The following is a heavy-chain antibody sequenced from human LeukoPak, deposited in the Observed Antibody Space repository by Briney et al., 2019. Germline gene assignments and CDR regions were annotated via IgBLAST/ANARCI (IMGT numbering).Heavy chain of an antibody. V-gene: IGHV4-59*11. J-gene: IGHJ5*02. D-gene: IGHD3-9*01. Sequence: PSETLSLTCTVSGGSISSHYWSWIRQPPGKGLEWIGYIYYSGSTNYNPSLKSRVTISVDTSKNQFSLKLSSVTAADTAVYYCARVRTLRYFDWLLYNWFDPWGQGTLVTVSS. CDR2: IYYSGST. CDR3: ARVRTLRYFDWLLYNWFDP. CDR1: GGSISSHY.